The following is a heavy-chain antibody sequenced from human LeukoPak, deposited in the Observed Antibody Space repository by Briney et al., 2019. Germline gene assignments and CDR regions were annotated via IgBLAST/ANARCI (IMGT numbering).Heavy chain of an antibody. D-gene: IGHD3-9*01. J-gene: IGHJ6*02. CDR3: AKDELRYFDWQAPYYYYGMDV. Sequence: GGSLGLSCAASGFTFSSYAMSWVRQAPGKGLEWVSAISGSGSSTYYADSVKGRFTISRDNSKNTLYLQMNSLRAEDTAVYYCAKDELRYFDWQAPYYYYGMDVWGQGTTVTVSS. CDR1: GFTFSSYA. V-gene: IGHV3-23*01. CDR2: ISGSGSST.